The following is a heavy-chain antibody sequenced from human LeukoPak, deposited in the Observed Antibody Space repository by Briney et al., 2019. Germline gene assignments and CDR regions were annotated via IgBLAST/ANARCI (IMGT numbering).Heavy chain of an antibody. J-gene: IGHJ4*02. V-gene: IGHV3-23*01. CDR3: AKDRALGGSRPPSDY. Sequence: GGSLRLSCAASGFTFSDYYMSWVRQAPGKGLEGVSAISGSGGSTYYADSVKGRFTISRDNSKNTLYLQMNSLRAEDTAVYYCAKDRALGGSRPPSDYWGQGTLVTVSS. CDR1: GFTFSDYY. CDR2: ISGSGGST. D-gene: IGHD1-26*01.